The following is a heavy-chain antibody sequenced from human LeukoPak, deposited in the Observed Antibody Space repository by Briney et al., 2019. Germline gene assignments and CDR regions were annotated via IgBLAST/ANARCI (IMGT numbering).Heavy chain of an antibody. V-gene: IGHV3-30-3*01. CDR1: GFTLRSYA. CDR2: ISYDGSNK. D-gene: IGHD5-18*01. Sequence: PGGSLRLSCAASGFTLRSYAMHWVRQAPGKGLEWVAVISYDGSNKYYADSVKGRFTISRDNSKNTLYLQMNSLRAEDTAVYCCARGGVDSYGYYMDVWGKGTTVTVSS. CDR3: ARGGVDSYGYYMDV. J-gene: IGHJ6*03.